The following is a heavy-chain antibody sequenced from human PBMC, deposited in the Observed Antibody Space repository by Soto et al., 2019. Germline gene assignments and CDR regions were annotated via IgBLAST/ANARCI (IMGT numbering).Heavy chain of an antibody. V-gene: IGHV1-18*01. CDR2: ISAHNGNT. CDR3: ARGRYGDY. CDR1: GYAFTTYG. J-gene: IGHJ4*02. D-gene: IGHD1-1*01. Sequence: QVHLVQSGAEVKKPGASVKVSCKGSGYAFTTYGITWVRQAPGQGLEWMGWISAHNGNTNYAQKLQGRATVTRDTSARTAYRELRSLRSDDTAVYYCARGRYGDYWGQGALVTVSS.